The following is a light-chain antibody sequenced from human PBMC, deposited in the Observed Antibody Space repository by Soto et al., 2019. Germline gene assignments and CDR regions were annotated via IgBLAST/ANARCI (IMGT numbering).Light chain of an antibody. CDR2: GAS. J-gene: IGKJ1*01. CDR3: QEYGSSPQT. V-gene: IGKV3-20*01. Sequence: EIVLTQSPGTLSLSPGERATLSCRASQSVSSSYLAWYKQKPGQAPRLLIYGASSRATGIPDRFSGSGFGTDFTLTISRLEPEDVAVYYCQEYGSSPQTFGQGTKVEIK. CDR1: QSVSSSY.